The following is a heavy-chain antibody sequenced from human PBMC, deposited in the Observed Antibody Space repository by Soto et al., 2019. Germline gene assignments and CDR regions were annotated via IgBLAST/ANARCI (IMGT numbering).Heavy chain of an antibody. J-gene: IGHJ6*02. CDR1: GFTFGDYA. V-gene: IGHV3-49*03. CDR3: TTRMTSYGMDV. D-gene: IGHD2-21*02. CDR2: IRSKAYGGTT. Sequence: GGSLRLSCTASGFTFGDYAMSWFRQAPGKGLEWVGFIRSKAYGGTTEYAASVKGRFTISRDDSKSIAYLQMNSLKTEDTAVYYCTTRMTSYGMDVWGQGTTVTVSS.